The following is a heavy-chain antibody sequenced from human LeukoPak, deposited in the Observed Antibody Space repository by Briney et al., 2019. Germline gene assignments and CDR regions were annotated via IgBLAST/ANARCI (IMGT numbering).Heavy chain of an antibody. CDR1: GYTFTSYD. D-gene: IGHD3-10*01. J-gene: IGHJ6*02. CDR2: MNPNSGNT. V-gene: IGHV1-8*01. CDR3: ARGGGSGSYLIYYYYGMDV. Sequence: ASVKVSCKASGYTFTSYDINWVRQATGQGLEWMGWMNPNSGNTGYAQKFQGRVTMTRNTSISTAYMELSSLRSEDTAVYYCARGGGSGSYLIYYYYGMDVWGQGTAVTVSS.